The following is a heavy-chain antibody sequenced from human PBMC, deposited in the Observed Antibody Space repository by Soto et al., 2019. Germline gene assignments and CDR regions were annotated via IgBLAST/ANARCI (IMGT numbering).Heavy chain of an antibody. Sequence: QVQLVQSGAEVKEPGASVRVSCKAFGYTFTAYNIHWLRQAPGQGLEWMGWINAGNGNTRSSRKFQGRVIITRATSATTAYMEVDSLRSEDTAIYYCAWVAPSGGSVPGFDPWGQGTLLTVSS. CDR3: AWVAPSGGSVPGFDP. J-gene: IGHJ5*02. D-gene: IGHD3-10*01. V-gene: IGHV1-3*01. CDR2: INAGNGNT. CDR1: GYTFTAYN.